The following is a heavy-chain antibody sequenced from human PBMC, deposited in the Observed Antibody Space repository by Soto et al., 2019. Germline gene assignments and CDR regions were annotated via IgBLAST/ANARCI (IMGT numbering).Heavy chain of an antibody. D-gene: IGHD3-16*01. CDR1: GFTFSTYV. J-gene: IGHJ4*02. CDR2: ISGSGDST. V-gene: IGHV3-23*01. CDR3: AKGGWGGGPPPSIYYFDY. Sequence: EVHLLESGGGLVQPGGSLRLSCAASGFTFSTYVMSWVRQAPGKGLEWVSSISGSGDSTFYADSVKGRFTISRDNSKNPVELEMNRLGVEDTARYPCAKGGWGGGPPPSIYYFDYWGQGALVTVSS.